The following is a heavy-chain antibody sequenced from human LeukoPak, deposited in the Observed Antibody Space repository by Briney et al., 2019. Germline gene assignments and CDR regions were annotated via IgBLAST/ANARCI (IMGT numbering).Heavy chain of an antibody. CDR2: ISYDGSAK. CDR1: GFTYSSFA. J-gene: IGHJ4*02. Sequence: PGRSLRLSCAASGFTYSSFAMHWVRQAPGKGLEWVAIISYDGSAKYYADSVKGRFTISRDNSKNTLYLQMNSLRAEDTAVYYCARGSIAVAVGNYYFDYWGQGALVTVSS. CDR3: ARGSIAVAVGNYYFDY. D-gene: IGHD6-19*01. V-gene: IGHV3-30*04.